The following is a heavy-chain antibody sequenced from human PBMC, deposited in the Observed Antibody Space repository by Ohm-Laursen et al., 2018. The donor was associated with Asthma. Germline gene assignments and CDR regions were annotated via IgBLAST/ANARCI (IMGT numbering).Heavy chain of an antibody. Sequence: ASVKVSCKASGYTFTDFHIHWVRQAPGQGLEWLGRTNPFSGAPTYAQKFQGRVTMTRDTSISTAYMELSSLISDDTAVYYCARRSFADHDPIFDFWGQGTLVTVSS. J-gene: IGHJ4*02. D-gene: IGHD5-24*01. V-gene: IGHV1-2*06. CDR3: ARRSFADHDPIFDF. CDR2: TNPFSGAP. CDR1: GYTFTDFH.